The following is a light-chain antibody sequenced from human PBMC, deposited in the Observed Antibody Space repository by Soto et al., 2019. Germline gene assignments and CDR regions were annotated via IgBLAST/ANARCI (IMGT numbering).Light chain of an antibody. V-gene: IGKV1-9*01. CDR3: QQLNSYPIT. CDR2: AAS. J-gene: IGKJ5*01. CDR1: QGISSY. Sequence: DIQLTQSPSFLSASVGDRVTITCRASQGISSYLAWYQQKPGKAPKLLIYAASTLQSGVPSRFSGSGSGTEFTLTSSSLQPADFATYYCQQLNSYPITFGQGTRLEIK.